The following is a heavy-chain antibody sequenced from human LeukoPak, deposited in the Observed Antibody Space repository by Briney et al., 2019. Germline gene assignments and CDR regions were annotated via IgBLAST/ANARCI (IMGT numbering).Heavy chain of an antibody. V-gene: IGHV3-7*01. Sequence: GGSLRLSCAASGFTFSSYWMSWVRQAPGKGLEWVANIKQDGSEKYYVDSVKGRFTITRDNAKNSLYLQMNSLRAEDTAVYYCARAAAAGTVSGDYWGQGTLVTVSS. CDR2: IKQDGSEK. J-gene: IGHJ4*02. CDR3: ARAAAAGTVSGDY. CDR1: GFTFSSYW. D-gene: IGHD6-13*01.